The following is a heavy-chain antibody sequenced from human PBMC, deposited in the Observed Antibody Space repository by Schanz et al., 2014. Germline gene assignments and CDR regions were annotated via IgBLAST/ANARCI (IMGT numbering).Heavy chain of an antibody. D-gene: IGHD2-15*01. CDR2: IRSDGTNK. V-gene: IGHV3-30*02. CDR1: GFTFSTYG. Sequence: QVQLVESGGGVVQPGGSLRLSCAASGFTFSTYGMHWVRQAPGKGLEWVAFIRSDGTNKYYGDSVKGRFTISRDNSKNTLYLQMDSLRPEDTSVYYCAKDYCGGGSCYLFDYWGQGTLVTVSS. CDR3: AKDYCGGGSCYLFDY. J-gene: IGHJ4*02.